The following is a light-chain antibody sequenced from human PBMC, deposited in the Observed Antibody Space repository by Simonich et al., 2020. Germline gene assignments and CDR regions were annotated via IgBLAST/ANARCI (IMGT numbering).Light chain of an antibody. CDR3: MQGTHWPRT. CDR1: QSLVHSDGNTY. V-gene: IGKV2-30*02. J-gene: IGKJ1*01. Sequence: DVVMTQSPLSLPVTLGQPASISCRSSQSLVHSDGNTYLNWFQQRPGQSPRRLIYKVSTRDSGVPDRFSGSGSGTDVTLKISRVEAEDVGVYYCMQGTHWPRTFGQGTKVEIK. CDR2: KVS.